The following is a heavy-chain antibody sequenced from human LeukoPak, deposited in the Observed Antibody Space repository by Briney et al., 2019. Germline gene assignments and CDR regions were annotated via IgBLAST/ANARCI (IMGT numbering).Heavy chain of an antibody. Sequence: PGGSLRLSCGASGFIFRNYAMSWVRQAPGEGLEWVSGISDNGGGRYYADSVKGRFTISRDNSKNMLYLQMNSLRAEDTAVYYCTTKRVGAPAFDYWGQGTLVTVSS. D-gene: IGHD1-26*01. CDR1: GFIFRNYA. CDR2: ISDNGGGR. J-gene: IGHJ4*02. V-gene: IGHV3-23*01. CDR3: TTKRVGAPAFDY.